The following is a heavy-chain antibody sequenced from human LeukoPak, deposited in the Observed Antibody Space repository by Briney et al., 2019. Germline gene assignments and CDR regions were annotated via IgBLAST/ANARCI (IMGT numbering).Heavy chain of an antibody. J-gene: IGHJ6*02. CDR1: GGSFSGYY. CDR3: ARSSSGRYGMDV. V-gene: IGHV4-34*01. D-gene: IGHD3-22*01. Sequence: SETLSLTCAVYGGSFSGYYWSWIRQPPGKGLEWIGEINHSGSTNYNPSLKSRVTISVDTSKNQFSLKLSSVTAADTAVYYCARSSSGRYGMDVWGQGTTVTVSS. CDR2: INHSGST.